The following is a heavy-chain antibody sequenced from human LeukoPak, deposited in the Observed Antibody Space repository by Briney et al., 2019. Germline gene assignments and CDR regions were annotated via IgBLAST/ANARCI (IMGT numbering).Heavy chain of an antibody. CDR2: IYTSGST. V-gene: IGHV4-61*02. D-gene: IGHD5-12*01. Sequence: SETLSLTCTVSGGSISSGSYYWSWIRQPAGRGLEWIGRIYTSGSTNYNPSLKSRVTISVDTSKNQFSLKLSSVTAADTAVYYCARGGGYSGYDFPFDYWGQGTLVTVSS. CDR1: GGSISSGSYY. CDR3: ARGGGYSGYDFPFDY. J-gene: IGHJ4*02.